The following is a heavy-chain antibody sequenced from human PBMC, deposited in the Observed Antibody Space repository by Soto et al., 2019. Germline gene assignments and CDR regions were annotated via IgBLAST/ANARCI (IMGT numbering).Heavy chain of an antibody. CDR2: ISFNGGEK. CDR3: AKGYWYFDL. V-gene: IGHV3-30*18. CDR1: GITFHSYG. Sequence: QVQLVESGGGEVQPGRSLRLSYAASGITFHSYGMNWVRQAPGKGLEWVAVISFNGGEKYYADSVKGRFAISRDNSKNMVYLQMNSLRAEDTAVYYCAKGYWYFDLWGRGSLVNVSS. J-gene: IGHJ2*01.